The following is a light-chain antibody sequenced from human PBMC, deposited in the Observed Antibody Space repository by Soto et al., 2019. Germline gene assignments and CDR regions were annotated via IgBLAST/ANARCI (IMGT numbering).Light chain of an antibody. CDR3: SSYTTSASLV. CDR2: EVI. V-gene: IGLV2-14*01. CDR1: STDVDTFNY. Sequence: QSALTQPASVSGSPGQSITISCTATSTDVDTFNYVAWYQQYPGKAPKLMIYEVINRPSGVSDRFSGSKSGNTASLIISGLEAEDEADYYCSSYTTSASLVFGGRTKLTVL. J-gene: IGLJ2*01.